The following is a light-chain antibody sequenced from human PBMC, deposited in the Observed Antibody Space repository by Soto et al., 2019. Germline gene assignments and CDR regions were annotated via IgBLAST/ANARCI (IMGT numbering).Light chain of an antibody. J-gene: IGLJ2*01. CDR1: SSDVGGYNY. CDR3: SSYAGSNNFVV. CDR2: EVS. Sequence: QSVLTQPPSASGSPGQSVTISCTGTSSDVGGYNYVSWFQQHPGKAPKLMIYEVSKRPPGVPDRFSGSKSGNTASLSVSGLQAEDEADYYCSSYAGSNNFVVFGGGTTLTVL. V-gene: IGLV2-8*01.